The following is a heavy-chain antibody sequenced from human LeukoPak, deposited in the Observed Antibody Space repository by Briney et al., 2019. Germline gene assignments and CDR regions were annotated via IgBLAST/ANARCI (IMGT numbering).Heavy chain of an antibody. CDR2: ISSSSSYI. V-gene: IGHV3-21*01. J-gene: IGHJ6*03. D-gene: IGHD4-11*01. CDR3: ARDSVTKARHAAYDYYYMDV. CDR1: GFTFSSYS. Sequence: PGGSLRLSCAASGFTFSSYSMNWVRQAPGKGLEWASSISSSSSYIYYADSVKGRFTISRDNAKNSLYLQMNSLRAEDTAVYYCARDSVTKARHAAYDYYYMDVWGKGTTVTVSS.